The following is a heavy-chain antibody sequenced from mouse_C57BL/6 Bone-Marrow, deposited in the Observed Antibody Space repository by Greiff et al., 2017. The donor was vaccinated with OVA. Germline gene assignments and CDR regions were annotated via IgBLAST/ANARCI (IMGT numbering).Heavy chain of an antibody. CDR2: IWRGGST. CDR1: GFSLTSYG. V-gene: IGHV2-5*01. CDR3: AKKHYGSSHWYFDV. J-gene: IGHJ1*03. Sequence: VMLVESGPGLVQPSQSLSITCTVSGFSLTSYGVHWVRQSPGKGLEWLGVIWRGGSTDYNAAFMSRLSITKYNSKSQVFFKMNSLQADDTAIYYCAKKHYGSSHWYFDVWGTGTTVTVSS. D-gene: IGHD1-1*01.